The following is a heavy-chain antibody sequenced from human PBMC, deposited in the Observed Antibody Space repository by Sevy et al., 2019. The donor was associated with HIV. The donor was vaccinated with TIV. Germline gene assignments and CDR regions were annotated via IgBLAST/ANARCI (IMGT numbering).Heavy chain of an antibody. J-gene: IGHJ4*02. D-gene: IGHD3-10*01. CDR3: VRGYFGSGSYRLLY. CDR2: INPNNGDA. Sequence: ASVKVSCKASGYSFTGFYIHWMRQAPGQGLEWMGWINPNNGDAKYAQKYQGRVTMTRDTSATTTYMELTSPRSDDTAMYYCVRGYFGSGSYRLLYWGQGAPVTVSS. V-gene: IGHV1-2*02. CDR1: GYSFTGFY.